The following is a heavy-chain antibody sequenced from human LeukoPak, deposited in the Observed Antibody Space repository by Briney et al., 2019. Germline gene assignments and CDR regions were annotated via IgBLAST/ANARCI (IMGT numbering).Heavy chain of an antibody. Sequence: SETLSLTCTVSGGSISSYYWSWIRQPPGKGLEWIGYIYYSGSTNYNPSLKSRVTMSVDTSKNQFSLKLSSVTAADTAVYYCARVSKGDEAFDYWGQGTLVTVSS. CDR2: IYYSGST. D-gene: IGHD4-11*01. CDR3: ARVSKGDEAFDY. J-gene: IGHJ4*02. V-gene: IGHV4-59*12. CDR1: GGSISSYY.